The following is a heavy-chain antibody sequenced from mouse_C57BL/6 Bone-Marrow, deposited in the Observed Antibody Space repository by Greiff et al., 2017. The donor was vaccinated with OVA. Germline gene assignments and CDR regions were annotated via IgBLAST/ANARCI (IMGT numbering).Heavy chain of an antibody. CDR2: IDPSDSYT. D-gene: IGHD1-1*01. Sequence: QVQLKQPGAELVKPGASVKLSCKASGYTFTSYWMQWVKQRPGQGLEWIGEIDPSDSYTNYNQKFKGKATLTVDTSSSTAYMQLSSLTSEDSAVYYCASTVVAPYYAMDYWGQGTSVTVSS. V-gene: IGHV1-50*01. J-gene: IGHJ4*01. CDR3: ASTVVAPYYAMDY. CDR1: GYTFTSYW.